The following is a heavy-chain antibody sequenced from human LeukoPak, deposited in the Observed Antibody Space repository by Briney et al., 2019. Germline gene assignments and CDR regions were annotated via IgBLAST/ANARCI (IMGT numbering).Heavy chain of an antibody. CDR3: ARWVGYYYDSSGYYSPGGYFDY. CDR1: GYTFTSYG. V-gene: IGHV1-18*01. Sequence: ASVKVSCKASGYTFTSYGISWVRQAPGQGLEWMGWISAYNGNTSYAQKLQGRVTMTTDTSTSTAYMELRSLRSDDTAVYYCARWVGYYYDSSGYYSPGGYFDYWGQGTLVTVSS. CDR2: ISAYNGNT. D-gene: IGHD3-22*01. J-gene: IGHJ4*02.